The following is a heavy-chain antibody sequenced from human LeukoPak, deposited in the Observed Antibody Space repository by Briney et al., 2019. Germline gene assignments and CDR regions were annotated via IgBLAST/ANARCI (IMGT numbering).Heavy chain of an antibody. CDR3: ARDRAKLRFLEWLHDY. CDR2: ISSSSSYI. D-gene: IGHD3-3*01. J-gene: IGHJ4*02. V-gene: IGHV3-21*01. Sequence: GGSLRLSCAASGFTFSSCSMNWVRQAPGKGLEWVSSISSSSSYIYYADSVKGRFTISRDNAKNSLYLQMNSLRAEDTAVYYCARDRAKLRFLEWLHDYWGQGTLVTVSS. CDR1: GFTFSSCS.